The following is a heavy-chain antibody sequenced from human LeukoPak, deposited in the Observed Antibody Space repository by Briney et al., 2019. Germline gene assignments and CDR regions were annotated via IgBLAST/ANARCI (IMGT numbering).Heavy chain of an antibody. Sequence: PGGSLILSRVASGSTFTSYWMHWVRQAPGKGLVWVSRINSDGSSTNYADSVKGRFTISRDNAKNTLYLQMNSLRAEDTAVYYCAMGPYYYDSSGYYYWGQGTLVTVSS. V-gene: IGHV3-74*01. CDR2: INSDGSST. J-gene: IGHJ4*02. CDR1: GSTFTSYW. CDR3: AMGPYYYDSSGYYY. D-gene: IGHD3-22*01.